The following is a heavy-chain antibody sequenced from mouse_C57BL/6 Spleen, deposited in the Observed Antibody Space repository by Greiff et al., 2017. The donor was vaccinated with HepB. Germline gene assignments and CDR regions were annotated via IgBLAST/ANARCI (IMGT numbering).Heavy chain of an antibody. CDR2: IDPSDSYT. V-gene: IGHV1-69*01. D-gene: IGHD2-1*01. Sequence: QVQLQQPGAELVMPGASVKLSCKASGYTFTSYWMHWVKQRPGQGLEWIGEIDPSDSYTNYNQKFKGKSTLTVDKSSSTAYMQLSSLTSEDSAVYYCARRLVTGHFDYWGQGTTLTVSS. CDR1: GYTFTSYW. J-gene: IGHJ2*01. CDR3: ARRLVTGHFDY.